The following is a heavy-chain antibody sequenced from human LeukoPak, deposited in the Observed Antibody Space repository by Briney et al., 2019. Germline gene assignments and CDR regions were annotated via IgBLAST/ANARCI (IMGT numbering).Heavy chain of an antibody. Sequence: SETLSLTCTVSGGSISSSSYYWGWIRQPPGKGLEWIGSIYYSGSTYYNPSLKSRVTISVDTSKNQFSLKLSSVTAADTAVYYCARVPMVRGVIITYYFDYWGQGTLVTVSS. CDR1: GGSISSSSYY. CDR2: IYYSGST. D-gene: IGHD3-10*01. V-gene: IGHV4-39*07. CDR3: ARVPMVRGVIITYYFDY. J-gene: IGHJ4*02.